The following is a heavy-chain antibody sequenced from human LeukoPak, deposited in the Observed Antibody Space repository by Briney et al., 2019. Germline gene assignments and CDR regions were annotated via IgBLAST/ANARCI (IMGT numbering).Heavy chain of an antibody. CDR3: ARALDGHGDYLY. CDR1: GFIFSSYG. Sequence: PGGSLRLSCAASGFIFSSYGMSWVRQAPGKGLEWVSGITGSGGRTYYADSVKGRFPISRDSSKNTLYLQMNSLRVEDTAVYYCARALDGHGDYLYWGPGTLVTVSS. D-gene: IGHD4-17*01. CDR2: ITGSGGRT. J-gene: IGHJ4*02. V-gene: IGHV3-23*01.